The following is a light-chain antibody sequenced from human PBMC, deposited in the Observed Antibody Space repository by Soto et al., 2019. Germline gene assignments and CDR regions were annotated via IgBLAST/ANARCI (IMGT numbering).Light chain of an antibody. CDR1: SSDVGGYNY. Sequence: QSALTQPPSASGSPGQSVTISCTGTSSDVGGYNYVSWYQQHPGKAPKLMIYEVSKRPSGVPDRFSGSKSGNTASLTVSGLQAEAEADYYCSSYAGSNTCVFGGGTKLTVL. CDR2: EVS. CDR3: SSYAGSNTCV. J-gene: IGLJ2*01. V-gene: IGLV2-8*01.